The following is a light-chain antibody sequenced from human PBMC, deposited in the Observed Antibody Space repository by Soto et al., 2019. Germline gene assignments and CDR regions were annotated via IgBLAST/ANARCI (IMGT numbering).Light chain of an antibody. Sequence: QSVLTQPPSVSGAPGQRVTISCTGSSSNIGAGYDVHWYQQLPGTAPKLLIYGNSNRPSGVPDRFSGSKSGTSASLAITGLQAEDEADYYCQSYDSSLSVQVFGGGTKLTRP. CDR1: SSNIGAGYD. CDR3: QSYDSSLSVQV. V-gene: IGLV1-40*01. J-gene: IGLJ3*02. CDR2: GNS.